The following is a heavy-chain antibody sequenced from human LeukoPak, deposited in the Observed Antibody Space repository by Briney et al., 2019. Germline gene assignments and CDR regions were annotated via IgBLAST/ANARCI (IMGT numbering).Heavy chain of an antibody. J-gene: IGHJ4*02. V-gene: IGHV1-69-2*01. CDR2: VGPEDGET. Sequence: ASVKVSCKVSGYTFTDYYMHWVQQAPGKGLEWMGLVGPEDGETIYAEKFQGRVTITADTSTDTAYMELSSLRSEDTAVYYCATVPDSGSYSEGAYWGQGTLVTVSS. D-gene: IGHD1-26*01. CDR1: GYTFTDYY. CDR3: ATVPDSGSYSEGAY.